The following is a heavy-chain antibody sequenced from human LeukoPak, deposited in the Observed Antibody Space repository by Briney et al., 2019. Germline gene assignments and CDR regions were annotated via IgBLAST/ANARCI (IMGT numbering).Heavy chain of an antibody. Sequence: SETLSLTCAVYGGSFSGYYWSWIRQPPGKGLEWIGEINHSGSTNYNPSLKSRVTISVDTSKNQFSLKLSSVTAADTAVYYCARDHPGLHSYYYGIDHWGKWTKVTVS. CDR3: ARDHPGLHSYYYGIDH. CDR2: INHSGST. D-gene: IGHD1-14*01. V-gene: IGHV4-34*01. CDR1: GGSFSGYY. J-gene: IGHJ6*04.